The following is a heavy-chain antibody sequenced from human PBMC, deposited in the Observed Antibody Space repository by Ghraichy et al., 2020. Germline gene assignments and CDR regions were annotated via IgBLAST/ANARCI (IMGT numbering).Heavy chain of an antibody. CDR3: TTPDSSGPIDY. V-gene: IGHV3-15*01. J-gene: IGHJ4*02. Sequence: GESLNISCAASGFTFSNAWMSWVRQAQGKGLEWVGRIKSKTDGGTTDYAAPVKGRFTISRDDSKNTLYLQMNSLKTEDTAVYYCTTPDSSGPIDYWGQGTLVTVSS. CDR2: IKSKTDGGTT. D-gene: IGHD3-22*01. CDR1: GFTFSNAW.